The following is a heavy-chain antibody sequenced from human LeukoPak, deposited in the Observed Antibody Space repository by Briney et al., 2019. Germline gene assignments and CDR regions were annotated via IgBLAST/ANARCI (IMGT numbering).Heavy chain of an antibody. CDR2: IRFDESHR. CDR3: ARWDIPTADIDY. Sequence: GGSLRLSCAASGFTFSSYGMHWVRQAPGKGLEWVAVIRFDESHRYYADSVKGRFTISRDNSKNTLFLQMNGLRAEDTALYYCARWDIPTADIDYWGQGTLVTVSS. D-gene: IGHD6-13*01. CDR1: GFTFSSYG. J-gene: IGHJ4*02. V-gene: IGHV3-33*01.